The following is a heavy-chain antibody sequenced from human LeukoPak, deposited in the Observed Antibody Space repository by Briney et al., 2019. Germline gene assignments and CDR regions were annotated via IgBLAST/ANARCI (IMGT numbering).Heavy chain of an antibody. D-gene: IGHD3-22*01. CDR1: GFTFSSYG. CDR3: AKELDSSGYPTFDY. Sequence: GGSLRLSCAASGFTFSSYGMHWVRQAPGKGLEWVAVIPYDGSNKYYADSVKGRFTISRDNSKNTLYLQMNSLRAEDTAVYYCAKELDSSGYPTFDYWGQGTLVTVSS. V-gene: IGHV3-30*18. J-gene: IGHJ4*02. CDR2: IPYDGSNK.